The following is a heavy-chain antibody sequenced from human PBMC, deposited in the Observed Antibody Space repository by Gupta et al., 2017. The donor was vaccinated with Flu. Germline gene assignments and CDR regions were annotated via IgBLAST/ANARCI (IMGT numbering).Heavy chain of an antibody. J-gene: IGHJ6*02. Sequence: LEWIGYIYYSGSTNYNPSLKSRVTISVDTSKNQFSLKLSSVTAADTAVYYCAREVVVPAAMLHYYYYYGMDVWGQGTTVTVSS. CDR3: AREVVVPAAMLHYYYYYGMDV. V-gene: IGHV4-59*01. D-gene: IGHD2-2*01. CDR2: IYYSGST.